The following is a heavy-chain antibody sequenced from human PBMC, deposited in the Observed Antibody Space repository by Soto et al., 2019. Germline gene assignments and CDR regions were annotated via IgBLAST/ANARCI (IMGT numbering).Heavy chain of an antibody. Sequence: GGSLRLSCVGSGFIFSDNGMHLVRQTPGKGLEWVAFMSYDGSDTFYADSVKGRFTISRDNSKNTLFLHMSNLRAEDTAMYYCTIVRVADSALDHWGQGTLVTVSS. CDR2: MSYDGSDT. J-gene: IGHJ4*02. V-gene: IGHV3-30*02. D-gene: IGHD3-10*02. CDR1: GFIFSDNG. CDR3: TIVRVADSALDH.